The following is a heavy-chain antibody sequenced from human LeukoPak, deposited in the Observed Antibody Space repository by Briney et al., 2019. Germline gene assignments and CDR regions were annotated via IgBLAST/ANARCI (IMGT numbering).Heavy chain of an antibody. CDR2: ISGSGGST. CDR3: AKDRYCSSTSCFRGGGMDV. Sequence: GGSLRLSCAASGFTFSSYAMSWVRQAPGKGLEWVLAISGSGGSTYYADSVKGRFTISRDNSKNTLYLQMNSLRAEDTAVYYCAKDRYCSSTSCFRGGGMDVWGQGTTVTVSS. D-gene: IGHD2-2*01. J-gene: IGHJ6*02. CDR1: GFTFSSYA. V-gene: IGHV3-23*01.